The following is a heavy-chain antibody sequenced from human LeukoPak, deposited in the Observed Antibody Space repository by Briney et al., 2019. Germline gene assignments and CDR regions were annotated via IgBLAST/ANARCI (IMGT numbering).Heavy chain of an antibody. CDR3: ARVILAGYYSMDV. CDR1: GGSFSSYA. J-gene: IGHJ6*04. V-gene: IGHV1-69*06. D-gene: IGHD3-9*01. CDR2: IIPIFGTA. Sequence: SSVKVSCKPSGGSFSSYAISWVRPAPGQGLEWMGGIIPIFGTANYAQNFQGRVTITADKSTSTAYMELSSLRSEDTAVYYCARVILAGYYSMDVWGKGTTVTISS.